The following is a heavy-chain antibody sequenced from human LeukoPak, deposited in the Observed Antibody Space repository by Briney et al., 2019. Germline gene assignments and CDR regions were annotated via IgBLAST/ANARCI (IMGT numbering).Heavy chain of an antibody. J-gene: IGHJ4*02. V-gene: IGHV4-59*01. CDR1: GGSISPYY. CDR2: IYYSGNT. CDR3: ARSTGSTMFIDY. D-gene: IGHD3-10*02. Sequence: SETLSLTCTVSGGSISPYYWSWIRQPPGKGLEWLGYIYYSGNTDYNPSLKSRVAISVDTSKNQFSLELSSVTAADTAVHYCARSTGSTMFIDYWGQGTLVTVSS.